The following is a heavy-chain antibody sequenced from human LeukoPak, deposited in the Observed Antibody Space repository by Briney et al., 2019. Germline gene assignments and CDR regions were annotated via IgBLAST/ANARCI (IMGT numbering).Heavy chain of an antibody. CDR2: IYWDDDK. Sequence: SGPTLVKPTQTLTLTCTFSGFSLSTSGVGVGWIRQPPGKALEWLALIYWDDDKRYSPSLKSRLTITKDASKNQVVLTMTNMDPVDTATYYCARGRFGELYLDYWGQGTLVTVSS. J-gene: IGHJ4*02. CDR1: GFSLSTSGVG. CDR3: ARGRFGELYLDY. D-gene: IGHD3-10*01. V-gene: IGHV2-5*02.